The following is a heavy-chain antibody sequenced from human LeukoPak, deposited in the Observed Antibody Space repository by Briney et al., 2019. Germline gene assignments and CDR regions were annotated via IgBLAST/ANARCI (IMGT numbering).Heavy chain of an antibody. Sequence: GGSLRLSCAASGFTFSNYWMSWVRQAPGKELEWVANIKQDGSEIYYVDSVKGRFTISRDNAKNSLYLQMNSLRAEDTAVYYCVRDKLTGASRLDCWGQGTLLTVSS. D-gene: IGHD7-27*01. V-gene: IGHV3-7*03. CDR1: GFTFSNYW. CDR3: VRDKLTGASRLDC. CDR2: IKQDGSEI. J-gene: IGHJ4*02.